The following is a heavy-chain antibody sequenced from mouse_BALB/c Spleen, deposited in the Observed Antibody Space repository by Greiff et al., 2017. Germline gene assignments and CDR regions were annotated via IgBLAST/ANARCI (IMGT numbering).Heavy chain of an antibody. D-gene: IGHD2-3*01. CDR3: ARYEGVDY. V-gene: IGHV14-1*02. J-gene: IGHJ4*01. CDR2: IDPENGNT. Sequence: VQLQQSGAELVRPGALVKLSCKASGFNIKDYYMHWVKQRPEQGLEWIGWIDPENGNTIYDPKFQGKASITADTSSNTAYLQLSSLTSEDTAVYYCARYEGVDYWGQGTSVTVSS. CDR1: GFNIKDYY.